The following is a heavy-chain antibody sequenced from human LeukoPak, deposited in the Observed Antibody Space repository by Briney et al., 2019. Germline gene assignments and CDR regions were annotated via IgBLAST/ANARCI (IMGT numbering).Heavy chain of an antibody. D-gene: IGHD2/OR15-2a*01. CDR3: ARPKTTVAEYFQH. CDR2: INHSGST. V-gene: IGHV4-34*01. CDR1: GGSFSGYY. J-gene: IGHJ1*01. Sequence: PSETLSLTCAVYGGSFSGYYWSWIRQPPGKGLEWIGEINHSGSTNYNPSLKSRVTISVDMSKNQFSLKLSSVTAADTAVYYCARPKTTVAEYFQHWGQGTLVTVSS.